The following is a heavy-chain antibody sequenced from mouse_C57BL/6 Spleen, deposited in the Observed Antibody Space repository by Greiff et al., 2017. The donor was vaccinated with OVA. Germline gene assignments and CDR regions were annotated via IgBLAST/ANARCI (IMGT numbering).Heavy chain of an antibody. CDR2: INPGSGGT. CDR3: ARGNWDGDYAMDY. D-gene: IGHD4-1*01. J-gene: IGHJ4*01. CDR1: GYAFTNYL. Sequence: QVQLQQSGAELVRPGTSVKVSCKASGYAFTNYLIEWVKQRPGQGLEWIGVINPGSGGTNYNEKFKGKATLTADKSSSTAYMQLSSLTSEDSAVYFCARGNWDGDYAMDYWGQGTSVTVSS. V-gene: IGHV1-54*01.